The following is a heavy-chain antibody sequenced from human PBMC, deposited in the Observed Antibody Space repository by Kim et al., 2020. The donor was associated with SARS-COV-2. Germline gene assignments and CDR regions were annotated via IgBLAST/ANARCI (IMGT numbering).Heavy chain of an antibody. CDR2: INPSGGST. CDR3: ARTYGVVTSLFDY. J-gene: IGHJ4*02. D-gene: IGHD3-3*01. Sequence: ASVKVSCKASGYTFTSYYMHWVRQAPGQGLEWMGIINPSGGSTNYAQKFQGRVTMTRDTSTSTVYMEMSSLRSEDTAVYYCARTYGVVTSLFDYWGQGTLVTVSS. V-gene: IGHV1-46*01. CDR1: GYTFTSYY.